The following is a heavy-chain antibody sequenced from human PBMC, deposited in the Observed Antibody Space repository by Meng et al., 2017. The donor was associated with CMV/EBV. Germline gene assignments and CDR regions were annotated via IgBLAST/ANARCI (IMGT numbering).Heavy chain of an antibody. Sequence: GGSLRLSCTASGFTVSSNYMSWVRQAPGKGLEWVSVIYSGGSTYYADSVKGRFTISRDNSKNTLYLQMNSLRAEDTAVYYCARETTIGGMDVWGQGTTVTVSS. CDR2: IYSGGST. D-gene: IGHD1-14*01. CDR3: ARETTIGGMDV. V-gene: IGHV3-53*01. J-gene: IGHJ6*02. CDR1: GFTVSSNY.